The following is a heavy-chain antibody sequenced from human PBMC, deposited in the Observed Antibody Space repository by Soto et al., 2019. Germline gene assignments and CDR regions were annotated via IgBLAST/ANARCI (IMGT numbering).Heavy chain of an antibody. D-gene: IGHD3-9*01. CDR2: VRDKANSYTT. Sequence: EVQLVESGGGVVQPGGSLKLSCAASGFSISDHYMDWVRQAPGKGLEWVGRVRDKANSYTTEYAAPVKGRFTISRDDSKNSLYLQMNSLKTDDTAVYYCARRGGGAGYPSDVWGQGTTVTVSS. J-gene: IGHJ6*02. CDR3: ARRGGGAGYPSDV. CDR1: GFSISDHY. V-gene: IGHV3-72*01.